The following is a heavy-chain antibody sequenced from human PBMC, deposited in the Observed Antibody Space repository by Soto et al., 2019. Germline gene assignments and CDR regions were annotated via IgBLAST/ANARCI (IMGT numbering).Heavy chain of an antibody. D-gene: IGHD4-17*01. CDR2: ISHSGSYI. CDR3: ASPRDYCVTTSNCFIAFDI. V-gene: IGHV3-21*01. Sequence: AQLVESGGSLVKPGGSLRLSCAASGFSFGDYIMNWVRQAPGRGLEWVASISHSGSYIFYADSVKGRFTISRDNSRDSLYLQMNSLRVEDTAIYYCASPRDYCVTTSNCFIAFDIGGQGTRVTVSS. CDR1: GFSFGDYI. J-gene: IGHJ3*02.